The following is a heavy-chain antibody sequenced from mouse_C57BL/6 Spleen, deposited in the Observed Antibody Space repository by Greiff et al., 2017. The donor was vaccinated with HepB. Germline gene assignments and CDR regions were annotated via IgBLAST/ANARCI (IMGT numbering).Heavy chain of an antibody. V-gene: IGHV1-50*01. D-gene: IGHD1-1*01. CDR3: AREATGDY. CDR1: GYTFTSYW. CDR2: IDPSDSYT. Sequence: QVQLQQPGAELVKPGASVKLSCKASGYTFTSYWMQWVKQRPGQGLEWIGEIDPSDSYTNYNQKFKGKATLTVDTSSSTAYMQLSSLTSEASAVYYCAREATGDYWGQGTTLTVSS. J-gene: IGHJ2*01.